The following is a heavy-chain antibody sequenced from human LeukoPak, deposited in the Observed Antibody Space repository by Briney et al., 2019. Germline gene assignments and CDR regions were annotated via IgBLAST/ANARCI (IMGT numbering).Heavy chain of an antibody. CDR3: ARETTANDGVFDY. J-gene: IGHJ4*02. CDR2: MNPKNGNT. Sequence: ASVKVSCKTSGYTFSRHDLNWVRQATGQGPEWMGWMNPKNGNTGYAQEFQGRVTFTRDTSISTAYMELSSLRSDDTAVYYCARETTANDGVFDYWGQGVLVIVSS. CDR1: GYTFSRHD. D-gene: IGHD2-21*02. V-gene: IGHV1-8*03.